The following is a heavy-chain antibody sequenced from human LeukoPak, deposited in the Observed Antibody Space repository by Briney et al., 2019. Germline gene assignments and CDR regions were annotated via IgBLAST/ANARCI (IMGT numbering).Heavy chain of an antibody. Sequence: SETLSLTCAVSGGSFSGYYWSWIRQPPGKGLEWIGEINHSGSTNYNPSLKSRVTISVDTSKNQFSLKLSSVTAADTAVYYCARPIIIVVVGGPEYYFDYWGQGTLVTVSS. CDR1: GGSFSGYY. V-gene: IGHV4-34*01. CDR2: INHSGST. J-gene: IGHJ4*02. D-gene: IGHD2-15*01. CDR3: ARPIIIVVVGGPEYYFDY.